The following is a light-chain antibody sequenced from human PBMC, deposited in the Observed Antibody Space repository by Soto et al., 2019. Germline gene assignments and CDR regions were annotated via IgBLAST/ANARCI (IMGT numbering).Light chain of an antibody. V-gene: IGLV1-40*01. J-gene: IGLJ2*01. CDR3: QSYDSSLSGYVV. CDR2: GNS. CDR1: SSNIGAGYD. Sequence: QSVLTQPPSVSGAPGQRVTICCTGSSSNIGAGYDVHWYQQLPGTAPKLLIYGNSNRPSGVPDRFSGSKSGTSASLAITGIQAEDEADYYCQSYDSSLSGYVVFGAGTKLTVL.